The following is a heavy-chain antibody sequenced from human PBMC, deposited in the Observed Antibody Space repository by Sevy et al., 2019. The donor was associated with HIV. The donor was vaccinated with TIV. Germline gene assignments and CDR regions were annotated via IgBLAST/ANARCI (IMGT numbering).Heavy chain of an antibody. D-gene: IGHD2-8*02. CDR3: AKRRVQSGLSGGGANYGMDV. Sequence: GGSLRLSCAASGFPFSSYAMSWVRQAPGKGLEWVSTLIGVGSRPYYADSVTGRFIISRDNSRNTLYLQMNSLRAEDTAIYYCAKRRVQSGLSGGGANYGMDVCGRGTTVTVSS. V-gene: IGHV3-23*01. CDR1: GFPFSSYA. CDR2: LIGVGSRP. J-gene: IGHJ6*02.